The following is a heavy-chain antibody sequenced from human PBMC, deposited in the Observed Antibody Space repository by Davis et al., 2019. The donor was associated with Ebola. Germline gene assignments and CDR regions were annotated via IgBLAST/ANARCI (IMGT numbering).Heavy chain of an antibody. CDR1: GFTVSSNY. Sequence: GESLKISCAASGFTVSSNYMSWVRQAPGKGLEWVSVIYSGGSTYYADSVKGRFTISRDNSKNTVFLQMTSLRAEDTAVYYCAKRTAGSQAFVDYWGQGTLVTVSS. V-gene: IGHV3-53*01. D-gene: IGHD1-1*01. CDR2: IYSGGST. J-gene: IGHJ4*02. CDR3: AKRTAGSQAFVDY.